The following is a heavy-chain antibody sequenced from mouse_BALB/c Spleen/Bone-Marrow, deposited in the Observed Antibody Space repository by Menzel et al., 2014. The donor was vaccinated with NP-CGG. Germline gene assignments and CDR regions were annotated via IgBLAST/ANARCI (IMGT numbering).Heavy chain of an antibody. J-gene: IGHJ3*01. Sequence: EVQLQQSGAELVKPGASVKLSCTASGFNIKDTYMHWVEQRPEQGLEWIGRIDPANGNTKYDPKFQGKATITADTSSNTAYLQLSSLTSEDTAVYYCASYYYGSSRFAYWGQGTLVTVSA. CDR1: GFNIKDTY. CDR2: IDPANGNT. V-gene: IGHV14-3*02. D-gene: IGHD1-1*01. CDR3: ASYYYGSSRFAY.